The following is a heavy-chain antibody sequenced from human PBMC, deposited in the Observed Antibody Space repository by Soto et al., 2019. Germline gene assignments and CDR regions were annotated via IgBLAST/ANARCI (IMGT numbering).Heavy chain of an antibody. J-gene: IGHJ6*02. D-gene: IGHD3-9*01. Sequence: SGPTLVNPTETLTLTCTVSGFSLSNARMGVSWIRQPPGKALEWLAHIFSNDEKSYSTSLKSRLTISKDTSKSQVVLTMTNMDPVDTATYYCARKATGRTYYYYGMDVWGQGTTVTVSS. CDR1: GFSLSNARMG. CDR3: ARKATGRTYYYYGMDV. V-gene: IGHV2-26*01. CDR2: IFSNDEK.